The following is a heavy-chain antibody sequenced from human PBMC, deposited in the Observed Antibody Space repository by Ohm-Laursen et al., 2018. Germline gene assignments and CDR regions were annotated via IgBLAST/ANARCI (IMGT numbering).Heavy chain of an antibody. Sequence: ASVKVSCKASGYTFTNYYMHWVRQAPGQGLEWMGIINTGGGSTSHAQKFQGRLTMTRDTSTSTVYMELSSLRSEDTAMYYCARGQPIDYWGQGTLVTVSS. V-gene: IGHV1-46*01. CDR3: ARGQPIDY. J-gene: IGHJ4*02. CDR2: INTGGGST. CDR1: GYTFTNYY.